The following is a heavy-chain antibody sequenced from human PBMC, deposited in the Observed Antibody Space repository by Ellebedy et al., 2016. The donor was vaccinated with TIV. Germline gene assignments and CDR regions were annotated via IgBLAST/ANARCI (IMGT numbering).Heavy chain of an antibody. CDR2: IYTSGST. V-gene: IGHV4-59*10. CDR3: ARGPQYFQH. Sequence: SETLSLXXAVYGGSFSGYYWSWIRQPAGKGLEWIGRIYTSGSTNYNPSLKSRVTISVDTSKNQFSLKLSSVTAADTAVYYCARGPQYFQHWGQGTLVTVSS. CDR1: GGSFSGYY. J-gene: IGHJ1*01.